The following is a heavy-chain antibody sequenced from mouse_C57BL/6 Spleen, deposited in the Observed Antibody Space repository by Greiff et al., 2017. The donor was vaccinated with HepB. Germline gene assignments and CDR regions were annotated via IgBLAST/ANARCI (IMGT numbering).Heavy chain of an antibody. D-gene: IGHD2-3*01. CDR3: ARDRDGLFDY. Sequence: EVHLVESGPGLVKPSQSLSLTCSVTGYSITSGYYWNWIRQFPGNKLEWMGYISYDGSNNYNPSLKNRISITRDTSKNQFFLKLNSVTTEDTATYYCARDRDGLFDYWGQGTTLTVSS. V-gene: IGHV3-6*01. CDR2: ISYDGSN. J-gene: IGHJ2*01. CDR1: GYSITSGYY.